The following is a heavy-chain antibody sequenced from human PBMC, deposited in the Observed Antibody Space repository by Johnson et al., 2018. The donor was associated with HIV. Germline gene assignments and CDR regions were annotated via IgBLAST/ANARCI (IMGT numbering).Heavy chain of an antibody. V-gene: IGHV3-49*03. CDR3: TRDTPLYSSSRSDAFDI. CDR2: IRSKAYGGTT. J-gene: IGHJ3*02. Sequence: EVQLVESGGGVVQPGRSLRLSCAASGFTFGDYAMSWFRQAPGKGLEWVGFIRSKAYGGTTQYAASVKGRFTFSRDDSKSIAYLQMNSLKTQDTGVYYCTRDTPLYSSSRSDAFDIWGQGTMVTVSS. CDR1: GFTFGDYA. D-gene: IGHD3-22*01.